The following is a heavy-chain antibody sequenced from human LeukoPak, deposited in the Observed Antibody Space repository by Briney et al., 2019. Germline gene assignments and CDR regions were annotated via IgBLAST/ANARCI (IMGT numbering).Heavy chain of an antibody. D-gene: IGHD3-22*01. CDR1: GGSISSSSYY. V-gene: IGHV4-39*01. J-gene: IGHJ3*02. CDR2: IYYSGST. Sequence: NPSGTLSLTCTVSGGSISSSSYYWGWIRQPPGKGLEWIGSIYYSGSTYYNPSLKSRVTISVDTSKNQFSLKLSSVTAADTAVYYCASQYYYDSSGYYYMSPLWPFDIWGQGTMVTVSS. CDR3: ASQYYYDSSGYYYMSPLWPFDI.